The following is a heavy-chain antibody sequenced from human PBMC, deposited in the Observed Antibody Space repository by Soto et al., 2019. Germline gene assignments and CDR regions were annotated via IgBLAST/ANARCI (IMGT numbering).Heavy chain of an antibody. CDR3: AKDSGWYGALSE. J-gene: IGHJ4*02. Sequence: QVQLVESGGGEVQPGRSLRLSCAASGFTFSSYGMHWVRQAPGKGLEWVAVISYDGSNKYYADSVKGRFTISRDNSKNTLYLQMNSLRAEDTAVYYCAKDSGWYGALSEWGQGTLVTVSS. CDR1: GFTFSSYG. CDR2: ISYDGSNK. V-gene: IGHV3-30*18. D-gene: IGHD6-13*01.